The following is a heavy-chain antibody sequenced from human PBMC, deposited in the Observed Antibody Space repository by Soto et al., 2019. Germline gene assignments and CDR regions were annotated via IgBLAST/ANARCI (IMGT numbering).Heavy chain of an antibody. Sequence: SETLSLTCTVSGGSISSSSYYWGWIRQPPGKGLEWIGSIYYSGSTYYNPSLKSRVTISVDTSKNQFSLKLSSVTAADTAVYYCARQADYSYYMDVWGKGTTVTVSS. J-gene: IGHJ6*03. CDR3: ARQADYSYYMDV. V-gene: IGHV4-39*01. CDR2: IYYSGST. CDR1: GGSISSSSYY.